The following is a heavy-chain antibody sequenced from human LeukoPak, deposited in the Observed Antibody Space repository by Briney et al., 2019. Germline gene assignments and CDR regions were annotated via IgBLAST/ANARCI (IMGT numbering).Heavy chain of an antibody. D-gene: IGHD6-19*01. CDR3: ARQAVANPSKGAFDI. CDR1: GGSISSSSYY. V-gene: IGHV4-39*01. J-gene: IGHJ3*02. Sequence: SETLSLTWTVSGGSISSSSYYWGWIRQPPGKGLEWIGSIYYSGSTYYNPSLKSRVTISVDTSKNQFSLKLSSVTAADTAVHHCARQAVANPSKGAFDIWGQGTMVTVSS. CDR2: IYYSGST.